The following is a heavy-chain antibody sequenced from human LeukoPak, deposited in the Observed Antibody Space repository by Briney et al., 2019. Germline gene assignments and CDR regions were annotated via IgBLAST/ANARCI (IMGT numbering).Heavy chain of an antibody. CDR1: GFTFSSHS. CDR3: ARDFGAAGSFDY. Sequence: GGSLRLSCAASGFTFSSHSMNWVRQAPGKGLEWVSSISSSSSYIYYADSVKGRFTISRDNAKNSLYLQMNSLRAEDTAVYYCARDFGAAGSFDYWGQGTLVTVSS. V-gene: IGHV3-21*01. D-gene: IGHD6-13*01. J-gene: IGHJ4*02. CDR2: ISSSSSYI.